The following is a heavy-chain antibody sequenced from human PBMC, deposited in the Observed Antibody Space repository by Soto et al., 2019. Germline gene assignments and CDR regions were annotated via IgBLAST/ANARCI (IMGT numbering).Heavy chain of an antibody. D-gene: IGHD6-19*01. Sequence: QVQLVQSGAEVKKPGASVKVSCKASGYTFTGYYMHWVRQAPGQGLEWMGWINPNSGGTNYAQKFQGRVTMTRDTSISTAYMELSRLRSVDTSVYYCARLAVAGKMTAFDIWGQGTMVTVSS. CDR2: INPNSGGT. CDR1: GYTFTGYY. V-gene: IGHV1-2*02. J-gene: IGHJ3*02. CDR3: ARLAVAGKMTAFDI.